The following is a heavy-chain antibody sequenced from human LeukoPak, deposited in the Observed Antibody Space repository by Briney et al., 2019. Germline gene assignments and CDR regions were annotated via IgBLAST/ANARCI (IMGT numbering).Heavy chain of an antibody. Sequence: PGGSLRLSCAASGLMFSSYGMSWVRQAPGKGLEWVSGISGSGISTYYPDSVKGRFIISRDNSKNTLYLQMNSLRAEDTAVYYCAKALYGDYGRFDYWGQGTLVTVSS. J-gene: IGHJ4*02. CDR1: GLMFSSYG. D-gene: IGHD4-17*01. CDR2: ISGSGIST. CDR3: AKALYGDYGRFDY. V-gene: IGHV3-23*01.